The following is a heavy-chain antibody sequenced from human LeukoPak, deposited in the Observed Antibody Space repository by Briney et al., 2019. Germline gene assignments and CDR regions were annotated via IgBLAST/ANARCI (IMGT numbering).Heavy chain of an antibody. V-gene: IGHV4-39*01. Sequence: SETLSFTCTVSGGSISSSSYYWGWIRQPPGKGLEWIGSIYYSGSTYYNPPLKSRVTISVDTSKNQFSLKLSSVTAADTAVYYCARYSYGSPFDYWGQGTLVTVSS. D-gene: IGHD5-18*01. CDR3: ARYSYGSPFDY. CDR2: IYYSGST. CDR1: GGSISSSSYY. J-gene: IGHJ4*02.